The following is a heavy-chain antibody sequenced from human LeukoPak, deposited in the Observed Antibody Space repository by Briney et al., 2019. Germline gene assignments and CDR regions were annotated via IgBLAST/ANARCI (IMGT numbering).Heavy chain of an antibody. V-gene: IGHV1-18*01. CDR1: GYTFTSYG. J-gene: IGHJ5*02. D-gene: IGHD3-10*01. CDR3: ARLTARLNYYGSGSYYKKAWFDP. CDR2: ISAYNGNT. Sequence: GASVKVSCKASGYTFTSYGISWVRQAPGQGLEWMGWISAYNGNTNYAQKLQGRVTMTTDTSTSTAYMELRSLRSDDTAVYYCARLTARLNYYGSGSYYKKAWFDPWGQGTLVTVSS.